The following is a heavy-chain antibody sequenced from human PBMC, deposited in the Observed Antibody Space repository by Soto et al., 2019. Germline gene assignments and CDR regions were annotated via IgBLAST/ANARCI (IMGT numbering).Heavy chain of an antibody. CDR2: ISGSGGST. V-gene: IGHV3-23*01. J-gene: IGHJ3*02. D-gene: IGHD2-15*01. CDR1: GFSFTSYA. Sequence: PGGSLRLSCAASGFSFTSYALTWVRQAPGKGLEWVSAISGSGGSTYYADSVKGRFTISRDSSKNTLYLQMNSLRAEDTALYYCAKDTIEGYCNAGSCYNAFDIWGQGTMVTVSS. CDR3: AKDTIEGYCNAGSCYNAFDI.